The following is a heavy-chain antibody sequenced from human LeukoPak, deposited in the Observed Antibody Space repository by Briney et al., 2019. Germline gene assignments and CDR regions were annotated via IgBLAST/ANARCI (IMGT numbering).Heavy chain of an antibody. Sequence: ASVKVSCKTSGYTFTEHYIHWIRQTPRRGLEWLGWINPQRGSTDSAQNFQGRLTMTRDTSINTAYMELFSLTSDDTAIYYCARSTLIMIRGAVDYSGQGSLVAVSS. V-gene: IGHV1-2*02. CDR2: INPQRGST. J-gene: IGHJ4*02. CDR1: GYTFTEHY. D-gene: IGHD3-10*01. CDR3: ARSTLIMIRGAVDY.